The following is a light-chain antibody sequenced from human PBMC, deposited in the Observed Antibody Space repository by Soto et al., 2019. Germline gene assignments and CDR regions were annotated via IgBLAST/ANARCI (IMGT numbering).Light chain of an antibody. CDR1: SSDIGAYDS. CDR3: TSYTTVSTLV. Sequence: QSALTQPASVSGSPGQSITIPCTGTSSDIGAYDSVSWYQQYPDKAPKLIIYDVANRPSGVSDRLSGSKSGNTASLTISGLQAEDEAAYYCTSYTTVSTLVLGGGTKLTVL. J-gene: IGLJ2*01. V-gene: IGLV2-14*01. CDR2: DVA.